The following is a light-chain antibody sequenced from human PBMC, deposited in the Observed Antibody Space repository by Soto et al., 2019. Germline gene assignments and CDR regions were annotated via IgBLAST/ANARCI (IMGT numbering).Light chain of an antibody. CDR1: SSDVGSYNL. CDR2: EGN. CDR3: CSYAGTNTFV. Sequence: QSALTQPASVSGSPGQSITISCTGTSSDVGSYNLVSWYQQHPGKAPKLMIYEGNKRPSGVSNRFSGSKSANTASLTISWLQTEDEADYYCCSYAGTNTFVFGTGTKVTVL. J-gene: IGLJ1*01. V-gene: IGLV2-23*01.